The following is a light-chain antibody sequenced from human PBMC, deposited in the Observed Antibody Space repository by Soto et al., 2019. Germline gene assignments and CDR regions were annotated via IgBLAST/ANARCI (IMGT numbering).Light chain of an antibody. V-gene: IGLV1-44*01. J-gene: IGLJ3*02. CDR2: NNN. CDR3: AAWDDSLSGPV. Sequence: QSVLTQPPSASGTPGQRVTISCSGSNSNIASNTVNWYQQLPGTAPKLLIYNNNQRPSGVPDRFSGSKSGTSASLAISGLQSEDEADYYCAAWDDSLSGPVFGGGTKLTVL. CDR1: NSNIASNT.